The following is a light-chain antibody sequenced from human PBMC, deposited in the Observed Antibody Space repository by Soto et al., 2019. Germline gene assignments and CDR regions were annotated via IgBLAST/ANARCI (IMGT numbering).Light chain of an antibody. Sequence: EIVLTQSPGTLSLSPGERATLSCRASQSLSCNCLAWYHQKPGQAPRLLIYGVSNRATGIPDRFSGSGSGTDVALTISRLEPEDSAVYYCQQYVNSLWTFGQGTRVEIE. V-gene: IGKV3-20*01. CDR3: QQYVNSLWT. J-gene: IGKJ1*01. CDR1: QSLSCNC. CDR2: GVS.